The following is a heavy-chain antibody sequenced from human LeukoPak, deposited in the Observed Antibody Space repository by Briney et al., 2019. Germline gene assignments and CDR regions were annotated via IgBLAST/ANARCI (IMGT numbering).Heavy chain of an antibody. D-gene: IGHD3-22*01. V-gene: IGHV3-7*01. CDR1: GFTFSSYW. J-gene: IGHJ4*02. CDR2: IKQGGSEK. CDR3: ARDDARYDSSDY. Sequence: PGGSLRLSCAASGFTFSSYWMSWVRQAPGKGLEWVANIKQGGSEKYYVDSVKGRFTISRDNAKNSLYLQMNSLRAGDTAVYYCARDDARYDSSDYWGQGTLVTVSS.